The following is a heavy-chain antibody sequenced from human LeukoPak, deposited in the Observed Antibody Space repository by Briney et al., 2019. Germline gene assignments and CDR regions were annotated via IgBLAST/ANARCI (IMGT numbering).Heavy chain of an antibody. CDR2: ISYDGSNK. CDR3: ARDSGNWLDP. D-gene: IGHD3-10*01. V-gene: IGHV3-30*03. CDR1: GFTFSSYG. J-gene: IGHJ5*02. Sequence: GRSLRLSCAASGFTFSSYGMHWVRQAPGKGLEWVAVISYDGSNKGYADSVKGRFTLSRDNAKNTLYLQMNSLRAEDTAVYYCARDSGNWLDPWGQGTLVTVSS.